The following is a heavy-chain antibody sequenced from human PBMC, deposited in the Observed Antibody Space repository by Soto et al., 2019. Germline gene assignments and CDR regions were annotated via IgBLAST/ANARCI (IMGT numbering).Heavy chain of an antibody. CDR2: MNPNTGDT. Sequence: QVQLVQSGAEVKKPGASVKVSCKASGYTFISYNINWVRQATGQGLEWMGWMNPNTGDTGYAQKFQGRDTMTRNTSINTANLELSSLRSDDTAVYFCARGDGYIFDYWGQRTLVTVST. CDR1: GYTFISYN. CDR3: ARGDGYIFDY. D-gene: IGHD5-12*01. J-gene: IGHJ4*02. V-gene: IGHV1-8*01.